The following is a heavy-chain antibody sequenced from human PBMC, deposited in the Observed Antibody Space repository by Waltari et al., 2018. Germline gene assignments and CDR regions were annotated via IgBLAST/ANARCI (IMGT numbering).Heavy chain of an antibody. CDR1: GGSLSGFY. Sequence: QVLLQQSGPGLVKPSETLSVTRTVSGGSLSGFYWSWIRQSPGKGLEWIAFIYDSWTTKYNPSLKSRVTISVDTSKNRFTLKLGSATAADTALYYCARGTPSFYHYMDVWGKGTTVIVSS. CDR2: IYDSWTT. J-gene: IGHJ6*03. V-gene: IGHV4-59*01. CDR3: ARGTPSFYHYMDV.